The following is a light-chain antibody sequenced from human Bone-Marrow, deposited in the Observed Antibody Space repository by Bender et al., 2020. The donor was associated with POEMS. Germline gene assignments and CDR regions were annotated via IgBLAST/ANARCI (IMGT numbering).Light chain of an antibody. V-gene: IGLV2-23*02. CDR2: EVR. Sequence: QSALTQPASVSGSLGQSITISCTGTSRDVGSYNLVSWYQQHPGKAPRLLIYEVRNRPSGVSNRFSGSKSGNTASLTISGLQAEDEASYYCCSFAGTDTYILFGGGTQLTVL. CDR3: CSFAGTDTYIL. J-gene: IGLJ2*01. CDR1: SRDVGSYNL.